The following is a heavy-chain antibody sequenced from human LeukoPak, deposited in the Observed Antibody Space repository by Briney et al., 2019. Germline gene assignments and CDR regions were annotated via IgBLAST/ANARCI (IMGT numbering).Heavy chain of an antibody. D-gene: IGHD1-7*01. V-gene: IGHV1-69*05. Sequence: SVKVSCKASGGTFSSYAISWVQQAPGQGLEWMGRIIPIFGTANYAQKFQGRVTITTDESTSTAYMELSSLRSEDTAVYYCARDTGGEYGTSGYYYYYYMDVWGKGTTVTVSS. J-gene: IGHJ6*03. CDR3: ARDTGGEYGTSGYYYYYYMDV. CDR1: GGTFSSYA. CDR2: IIPIFGTA.